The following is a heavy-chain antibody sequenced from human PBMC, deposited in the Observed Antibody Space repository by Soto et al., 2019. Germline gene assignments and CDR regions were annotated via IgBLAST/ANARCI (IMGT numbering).Heavy chain of an antibody. Sequence: SETLSLTCTVSGGSISSYYWSWIRQPPGKGLEWIGYIYYSGSTNYNPSLKSRVTISVDTSKNQFSLKLSSVTAADTAVYYCARGEYPIFYGYYMDVWGKGTTVTVSS. J-gene: IGHJ6*03. D-gene: IGHD2-2*01. CDR3: ARGEYPIFYGYYMDV. CDR1: GGSISSYY. CDR2: IYYSGST. V-gene: IGHV4-59*01.